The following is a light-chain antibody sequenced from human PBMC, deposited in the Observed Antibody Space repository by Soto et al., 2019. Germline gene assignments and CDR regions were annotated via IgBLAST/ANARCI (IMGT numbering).Light chain of an antibody. Sequence: QSALTQPASVSGSPGQSITISCTGTSSDVGGYNYVSWYQQHPGIAPKLLIYGVTNRPSGVSTRFSRSKSGNTASLTISGLQAEDKADYHCSSYTSASTLLYLFGTGTKLTVL. V-gene: IGLV2-14*01. CDR3: SSYTSASTLLYL. CDR1: SSDVGGYNY. CDR2: GVT. J-gene: IGLJ1*01.